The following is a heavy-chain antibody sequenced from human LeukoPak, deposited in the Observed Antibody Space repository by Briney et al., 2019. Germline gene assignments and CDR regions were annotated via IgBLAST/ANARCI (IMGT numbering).Heavy chain of an antibody. D-gene: IGHD5-18*01. V-gene: IGHV1-69*13. J-gene: IGHJ6*02. Sequence: SVKVSCKASGGTFSSYAISWVRQAPGQGLEWMGGIIPIFGTANYAQKFQGRVTITADESTSTAYMELSSLRSEDTAVYYCARTWIQLWSQPPIAYYYGMDVWGQGTTVTVSS. CDR2: IIPIFGTA. CDR1: GGTFSSYA. CDR3: ARTWIQLWSQPPIAYYYGMDV.